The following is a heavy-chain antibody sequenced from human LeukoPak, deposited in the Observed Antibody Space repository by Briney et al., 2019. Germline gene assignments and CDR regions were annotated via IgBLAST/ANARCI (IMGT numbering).Heavy chain of an antibody. CDR3: AREFQYSSFPEHHYYYYMDV. D-gene: IGHD6-6*01. J-gene: IGHJ6*03. CDR2: IIPIFGTA. V-gene: IGHV1-69*13. Sequence: ASVKVSCKASGGTFSSYAISWVRQAPGQGLEWMGGIIPIFGTANYAQKFQGRVTITADESTSTAYMELSSLRSEDTAVYYCAREFQYSSFPEHHYYYYMDVWGKGTTVTDSS. CDR1: GGTFSSYA.